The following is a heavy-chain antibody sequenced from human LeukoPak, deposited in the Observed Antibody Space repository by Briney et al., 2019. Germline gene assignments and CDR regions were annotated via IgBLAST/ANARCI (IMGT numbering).Heavy chain of an antibody. Sequence: SQTLSLTCTVSGGSISSGGYYWSWIRQHPGKGLEWIGYIYYSGSTYYNPSLKSRVTISVDTSKNQFSLKLSSVTAADTAVYYCARASIAAAGPYYFDYWGQGTLVTVSS. V-gene: IGHV4-31*03. CDR3: ARASIAAAGPYYFDY. D-gene: IGHD6-13*01. CDR1: GGSISSGGYY. J-gene: IGHJ4*02. CDR2: IYYSGST.